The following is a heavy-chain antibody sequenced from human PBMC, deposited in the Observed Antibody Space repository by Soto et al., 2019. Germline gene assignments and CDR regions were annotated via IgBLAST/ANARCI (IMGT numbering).Heavy chain of an antibody. D-gene: IGHD3-10*01. CDR2: IYHSGTT. V-gene: IGHV4-38-2*02. J-gene: IGHJ4*02. Sequence: SETLSLTCTVSGDSITSIYHWAWIRQPPGRGLEWVASIYHSGTTYYNPSLKSRVTISVDTSKNQFSLKLSSVTAADTAVYYCARAQGAESGFGENWGQGTLVTVSS. CDR1: GDSITSIYH. CDR3: ARAQGAESGFGEN.